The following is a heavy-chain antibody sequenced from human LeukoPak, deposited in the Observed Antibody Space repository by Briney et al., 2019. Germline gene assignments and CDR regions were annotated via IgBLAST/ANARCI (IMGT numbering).Heavy chain of an antibody. CDR3: ARGAPARPFDY. CDR1: GGSISSSSYY. Sequence: SETLSLTCTVSGGSISSSSYYWGWIRQPPGKGLEWIGSIYYSGSTYYNPSLKSRVTISVDTSKNQFSLKLSSVTAADTAVYYCARGAPARPFDYWGQGTLVTVSS. V-gene: IGHV4-39*01. D-gene: IGHD6-6*01. CDR2: IYYSGST. J-gene: IGHJ4*02.